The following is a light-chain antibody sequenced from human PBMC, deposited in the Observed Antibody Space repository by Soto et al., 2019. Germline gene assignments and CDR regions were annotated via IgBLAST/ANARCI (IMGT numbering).Light chain of an antibody. CDR2: DAS. CDR1: QTVRNNY. V-gene: IGKV3D-20*02. J-gene: IGKJ4*01. Sequence: EFVLTQSPGTLSLSPGERATLSCRASQTVRNNYLAWYQQKPGQAPRLLIYDASSRATGIPDRFSGGGSGTDFTLTITSLQPEDFALYSCQPYNNWPLTFGGGTKVDIK. CDR3: QPYNNWPLT.